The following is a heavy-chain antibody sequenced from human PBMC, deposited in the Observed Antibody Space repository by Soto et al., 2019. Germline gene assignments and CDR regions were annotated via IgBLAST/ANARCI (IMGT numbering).Heavy chain of an antibody. D-gene: IGHD2-8*02. Sequence: EVQLLESGGGLVQPGGSLKLSCAASGFSFDSHSMSWVRQAPGKGLEWVAGISGSGYSKYHADSVRGRFTISRDNSWNTLNLQMNSLRAEDTALYYCARSRGDWWSTYSFDAWGQGTVVTVSS. CDR2: ISGSGYSK. V-gene: IGHV3-23*01. J-gene: IGHJ4*02. CDR1: GFSFDSHS. CDR3: ARSRGDWWSTYSFDA.